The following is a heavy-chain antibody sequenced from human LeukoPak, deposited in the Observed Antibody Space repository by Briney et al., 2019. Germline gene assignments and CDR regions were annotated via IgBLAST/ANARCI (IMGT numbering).Heavy chain of an antibody. D-gene: IGHD6-13*01. J-gene: IGHJ6*02. CDR1: GFTFDDYA. Sequence: GGSLRLSCAASGFTFDDYAMHWVRQAPGKGLEWVSLINGDGGSTYYADSVKGRFTISRDNSKNSLYLQMNSLRTEDTALYYCAKDMLSSSGEAYYGMDVWGQGTTVTVSS. V-gene: IGHV3-43*02. CDR3: AKDMLSSSGEAYYGMDV. CDR2: INGDGGST.